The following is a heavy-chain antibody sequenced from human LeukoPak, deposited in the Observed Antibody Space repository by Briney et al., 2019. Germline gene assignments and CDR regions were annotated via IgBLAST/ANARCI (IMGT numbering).Heavy chain of an antibody. V-gene: IGHV5-51*01. Sequence: GESLKISCKGSGYTFISYWIGWVRQMPGKGLEWMGIIYPDDSDTRYSPSFQGQVTISADKSISTAYLQWSSLKASDTAMYYCARRGYYDSSGYYADPGGDYWGQGTLVTVSS. J-gene: IGHJ4*02. CDR3: ARRGYYDSSGYYADPGGDY. CDR1: GYTFISYW. D-gene: IGHD3-22*01. CDR2: IYPDDSDT.